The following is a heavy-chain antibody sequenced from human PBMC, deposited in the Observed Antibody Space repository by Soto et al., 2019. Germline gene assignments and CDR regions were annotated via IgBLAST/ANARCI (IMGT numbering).Heavy chain of an antibody. V-gene: IGHV4-4*02. Sequence: SETLSLTCAVSSGSISSSNWWSWVRQPPGKGLEWIGEIYHSGSTNYNPSLKSRVTISVDKSKNQFSLKLSSVTAADTAVYYCARGPWRLPGDAFDIWGQGTMVTVSS. CDR2: IYHSGST. CDR3: ARGPWRLPGDAFDI. CDR1: SGSISSSNW. J-gene: IGHJ3*02.